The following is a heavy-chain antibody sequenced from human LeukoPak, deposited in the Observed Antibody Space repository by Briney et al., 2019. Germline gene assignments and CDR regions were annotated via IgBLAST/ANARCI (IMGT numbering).Heavy chain of an antibody. CDR1: GGSISSGDYY. Sequence: SETLSLTCTVSGGSISSGDYYWSWIRQPPGKGLEWIGYIYYSGSTYYNPSLKSRVTISVDTSKSQFSLKLSSVTAADTAVYYCARTTFRVADNWFDPWGQGTLVTVSS. J-gene: IGHJ5*02. D-gene: IGHD2/OR15-2a*01. V-gene: IGHV4-30-4*01. CDR3: ARTTFRVADNWFDP. CDR2: IYYSGST.